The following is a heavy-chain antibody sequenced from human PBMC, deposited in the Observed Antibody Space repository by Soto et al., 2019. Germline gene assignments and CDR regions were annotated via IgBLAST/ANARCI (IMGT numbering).Heavy chain of an antibody. CDR3: ARYIPGVRYYGMDV. Sequence: PGGSLRLSCAASVFTFSSYGMHWVRQAPGKGLEWVAVISYDGTPTYYADSVKGRFTISRDNSGNTLFLEMYSLRAEDTAVYYCARYIPGVRYYGMDVWGQGTTVTVS. CDR2: ISYDGTPT. D-gene: IGHD2-2*01. V-gene: IGHV3-30*03. CDR1: VFTFSSYG. J-gene: IGHJ6*02.